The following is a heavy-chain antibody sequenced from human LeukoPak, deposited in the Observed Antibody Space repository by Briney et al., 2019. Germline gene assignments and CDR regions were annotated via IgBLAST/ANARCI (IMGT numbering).Heavy chain of an antibody. D-gene: IGHD3-3*01. CDR1: GVTLSTYA. V-gene: IGHV3-7*03. Sequence: PGGSLRPSCAASGVTLSTYAMSWVRQVPGKGLEWVANIKLVGSEKNYVDSVKGRFTISRDNTKNSLYLQMNSLRVEDTAVFYCARDQYDTWSRRGNFDSWGQGTLVIVSS. CDR2: IKLVGSEK. J-gene: IGHJ4*02. CDR3: ARDQYDTWSRRGNFDS.